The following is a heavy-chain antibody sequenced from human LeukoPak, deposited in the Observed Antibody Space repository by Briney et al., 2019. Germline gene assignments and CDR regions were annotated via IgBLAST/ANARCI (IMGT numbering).Heavy chain of an antibody. CDR1: GGSISSGGYS. CDR2: IYHSGSI. D-gene: IGHD4-17*01. V-gene: IGHV4-30-2*01. J-gene: IGHJ4*02. Sequence: SETLSLTCAVSGGSISSGGYSWSWIRQPPGKGLEWIGYIYHSGSIYYNPSLKSRVTISVDRSKNQFSLKLSSVTAADTAVYYCARADGDYVFFDYWGQGTLVTVSS. CDR3: ARADGDYVFFDY.